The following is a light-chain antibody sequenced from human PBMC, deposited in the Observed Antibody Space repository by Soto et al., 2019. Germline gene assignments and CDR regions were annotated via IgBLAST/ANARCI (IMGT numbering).Light chain of an antibody. Sequence: DIQMTQSPSTLSASVGDTVTITCRASQRISSWLARHQQKPGKATKLLIYDVSALNRAVPPGFSGRGSGTEFTLTISGLQTEDFATYDCEQYDRFSVTFGQGTKV. CDR3: EQYDRFSVT. J-gene: IGKJ1*01. CDR1: QRISSW. V-gene: IGKV1-5*01. CDR2: DVS.